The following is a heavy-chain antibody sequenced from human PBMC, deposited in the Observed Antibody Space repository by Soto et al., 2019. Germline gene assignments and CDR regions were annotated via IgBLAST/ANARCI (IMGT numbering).Heavy chain of an antibody. D-gene: IGHD5-18*01. CDR1: GGTFSSYT. CDR3: ASVGRVDTAMDRGDAFDI. J-gene: IGHJ3*02. V-gene: IGHV1-69*02. CDR2: IIPILGIA. Sequence: QVQLVQSGAEVKKPGSSVKVSCKASGGTFSSYTISWVRQAPGQGREWMGRIIPILGIANYAQKFQGRVTITADKSTSTAYMEPSSLRSEDTAVYYCASVGRVDTAMDRGDAFDIWGQGTMVTVSS.